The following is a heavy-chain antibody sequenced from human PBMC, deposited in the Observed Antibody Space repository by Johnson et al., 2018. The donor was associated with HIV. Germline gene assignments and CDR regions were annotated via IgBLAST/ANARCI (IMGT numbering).Heavy chain of an antibody. D-gene: IGHD1-26*01. J-gene: IGHJ3*02. Sequence: QVQLVESGGGVVQPGRSLRLSCEASGFTFSTYGAHWVRQAPGKGLEWVAGIWYDGSNKYYADSVKGRFSISRDNSKNTLYLEMNGLRAEDTAVYYCAGDLTGSYAVEIWGHGTMVTVSS. CDR1: GFTFSTYG. CDR2: IWYDGSNK. V-gene: IGHV3-33*01. CDR3: AGDLTGSYAVEI.